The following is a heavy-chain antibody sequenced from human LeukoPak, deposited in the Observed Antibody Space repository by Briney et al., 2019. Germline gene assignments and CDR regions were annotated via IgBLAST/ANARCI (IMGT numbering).Heavy chain of an antibody. D-gene: IGHD2-2*02. CDR1: GFTFGDYA. CDR3: YRYCSSTSCYRDFDY. Sequence: GSLRLSCTASGFTFGDYAMSWVRQAPGNGLEWVGFIRSKAYGGTTEYAASVKGRFTISRDDSKSIAYLQMNSLKTEDTAVYYCYRYCSSTSCYRDFDYWGQGTLVTVSS. J-gene: IGHJ4*02. CDR2: IRSKAYGGTT. V-gene: IGHV3-49*04.